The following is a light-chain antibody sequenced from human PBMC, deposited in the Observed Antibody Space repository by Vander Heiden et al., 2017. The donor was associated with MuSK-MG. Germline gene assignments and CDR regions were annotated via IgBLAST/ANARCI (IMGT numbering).Light chain of an antibody. J-gene: IGKJ1*01. V-gene: IGKV1-27*01. CDR2: AAS. CDR3: QNFNSGPRT. Sequence: DIQMTQSPSSLSASVGDRVNITCRASQDISNFLAWYQQKPGKVPKLLIYAASTLQSGVPSRFSGSGSGTDFTLTISSLQPEDVATYYCQNFNSGPRTFGQGTKVEIK. CDR1: QDISNF.